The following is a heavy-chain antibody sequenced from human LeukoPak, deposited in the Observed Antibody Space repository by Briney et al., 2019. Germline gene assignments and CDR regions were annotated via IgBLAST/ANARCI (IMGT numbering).Heavy chain of an antibody. V-gene: IGHV3-74*01. CDR1: RFTFSRYW. CDR3: ARDGNYYDSSGAADY. D-gene: IGHD3-22*01. CDR2: INSDGIST. Sequence: GGSLRLSCAASRFTFSRYWMHWVRQAPGKGLVWVSRINSDGISTSYADSVKGRFTTPRDNAKNTLYLQMNSLRAEDTAVYYCARDGNYYDSSGAADYWGQGTLVTVSS. J-gene: IGHJ4*02.